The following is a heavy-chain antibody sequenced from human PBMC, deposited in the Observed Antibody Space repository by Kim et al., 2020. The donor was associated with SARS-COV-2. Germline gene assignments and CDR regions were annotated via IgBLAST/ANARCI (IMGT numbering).Heavy chain of an antibody. CDR3: AKESAYGGYAGYYYYYGMDV. CDR2: ISYDGSNK. Sequence: GGSLRLSCAASGFTFSSYGMHWVRQAPGKGLEWVAVISYDGSNKYYADSVKGRFTISRDNSKNTLYLQMNSLRAEDTAVYYCAKESAYGGYAGYYYYYGMDVWGQGTTVTVSS. D-gene: IGHD5-12*01. CDR1: GFTFSSYG. J-gene: IGHJ6*02. V-gene: IGHV3-30*18.